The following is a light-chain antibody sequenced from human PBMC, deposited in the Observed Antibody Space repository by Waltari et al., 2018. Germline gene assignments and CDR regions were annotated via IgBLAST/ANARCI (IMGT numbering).Light chain of an antibody. Sequence: QSALTQPASVSGSPGQSITISCTGTSSDVGGYNYVSWYQQHPGKAPKLMIYDVTNRPSGGSHRFSGSKSGDTASLTISGLQAEDEADYYCCSFRSSSTWVFGGGTKLTVL. J-gene: IGLJ3*02. CDR2: DVT. V-gene: IGLV2-14*01. CDR3: CSFRSSSTWV. CDR1: SSDVGGYNY.